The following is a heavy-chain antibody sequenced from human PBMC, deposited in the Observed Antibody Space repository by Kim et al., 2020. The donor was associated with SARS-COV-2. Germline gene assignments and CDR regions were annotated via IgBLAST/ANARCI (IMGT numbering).Heavy chain of an antibody. Sequence: TTNYDPSLKSRVTIAVDKSKSQFSRNLSAVTAADTAVYFCARIVLRAFDSWGQGTLVTVSS. CDR2: TT. V-gene: IGHV4-4*01. D-gene: IGHD2-2*01. J-gene: IGHJ4*02. CDR3: ARIVLRAFDS.